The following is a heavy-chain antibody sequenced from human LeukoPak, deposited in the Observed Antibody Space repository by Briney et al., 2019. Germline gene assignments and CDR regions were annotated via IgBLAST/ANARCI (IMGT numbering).Heavy chain of an antibody. CDR1: GLTFSSYA. J-gene: IGHJ3*02. D-gene: IGHD1-26*01. Sequence: GRSLRLSCAASGLTFSSYAMHWVRQAPGKGLEWVAVISYDGSNKYYADSVKGRFTISGDKSKNTLYLQMNSLRPEDTAFYYCAGGPGPNAGAKNAFDILGQRTMVTVSS. CDR3: AGGPGPNAGAKNAFDI. CDR2: ISYDGSNK. V-gene: IGHV3-30*01.